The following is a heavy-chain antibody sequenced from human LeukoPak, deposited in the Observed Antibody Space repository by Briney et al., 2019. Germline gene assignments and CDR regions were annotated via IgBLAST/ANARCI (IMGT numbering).Heavy chain of an antibody. CDR3: ARVKRVVPTAMFGGLRYYMDV. CDR1: GYTFTSYD. D-gene: IGHD2-2*01. V-gene: IGHV1-8*01. Sequence: VASLKVSCTASGYTFTSYDINWVRQATGQGLEWMGWMNPNSGNTGYAQKFQGRVTMTRNTSISTAYMELSSLRSEDTAMYYCARVKRVVPTAMFGGLRYYMDVWGKGTTVTVSS. J-gene: IGHJ6*03. CDR2: MNPNSGNT.